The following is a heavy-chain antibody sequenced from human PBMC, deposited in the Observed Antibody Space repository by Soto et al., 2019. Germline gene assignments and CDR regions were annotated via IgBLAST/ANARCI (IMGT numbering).Heavy chain of an antibody. CDR2: TYYRSKWYN. Sequence: SQTLSLTCAISGDSVSSNSAAWNWIRQSPSRGLEWLGRTYYRSKWYNDYAVSVKSRITINPDTSKNQFSLQLNSVTPEDTAVYYCARVIAAAGNYYYYGMDVWGQGXTVTVSS. J-gene: IGHJ6*02. CDR1: GDSVSSNSAA. CDR3: ARVIAAAGNYYYYGMDV. D-gene: IGHD6-13*01. V-gene: IGHV6-1*01.